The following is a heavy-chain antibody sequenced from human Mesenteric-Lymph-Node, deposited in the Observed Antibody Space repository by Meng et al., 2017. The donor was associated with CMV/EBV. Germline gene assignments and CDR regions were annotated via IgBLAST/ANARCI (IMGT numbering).Heavy chain of an antibody. Sequence: SVKVSCKASGGTFSSYAISWVRQAPGQGREWMGGIIPIFGTANYAQKFQGRVTITTDESTSTAYMELSSLRSEDTAVYYCARQQYSSSSGYYYYYGMDVWGQGTTVTVSS. CDR3: ARQQYSSSSGYYYYYGMDV. CDR1: GGTFSSYA. CDR2: IIPIFGTA. D-gene: IGHD6-6*01. J-gene: IGHJ6*02. V-gene: IGHV1-69*05.